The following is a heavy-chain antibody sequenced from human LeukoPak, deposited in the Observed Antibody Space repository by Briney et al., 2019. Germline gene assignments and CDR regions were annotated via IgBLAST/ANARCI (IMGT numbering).Heavy chain of an antibody. Sequence: PGGSLRLSCAASGFTFSSYAMSGVRQAPGKGLEWVSAVTTSGGPTYYADSVKVRFTISRDNSKNTLDLQMNSLRAEDTAVYYCARYYYGSGSFVMDYWGQGTLVTVSS. CDR1: GFTFSSYA. CDR2: VTTSGGPT. J-gene: IGHJ4*02. V-gene: IGHV3-23*01. CDR3: ARYYYGSGSFVMDY. D-gene: IGHD3-10*01.